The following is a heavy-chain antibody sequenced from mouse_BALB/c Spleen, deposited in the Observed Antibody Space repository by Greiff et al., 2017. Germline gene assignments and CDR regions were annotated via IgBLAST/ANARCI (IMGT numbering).Heavy chain of an antibody. CDR3: ARLLYYGNYYYAMDY. D-gene: IGHD2-1*01. Sequence: EVKLQESGPELVKPGASVKMSCKASGYTFTDYYMDWVKQSHGESFEWIGRVNPYNGGTSYNQKFKGKATLTVDKSSSTAYMELNSLTSEDSAVYYCARLLYYGNYYYAMDYWGQGTSVTVSS. V-gene: IGHV1-19*01. CDR1: GYTFTDYY. J-gene: IGHJ4*01. CDR2: VNPYNGGT.